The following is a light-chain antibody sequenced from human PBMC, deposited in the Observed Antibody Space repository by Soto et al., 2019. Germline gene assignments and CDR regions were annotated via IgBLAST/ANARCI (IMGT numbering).Light chain of an antibody. J-gene: IGKJ5*01. CDR3: QQYGVSIT. CDR1: QSVSSN. Sequence: EIVMTQSPATQSVSPGERATLACRASQSVSSNLAWYQQKPGHAPRLLIYGASTRAPGIPARFSGSGSGTDFTLTISRLEPEDFAVFYCQQYGVSITFGQGTRLEIK. CDR2: GAS. V-gene: IGKV3-15*01.